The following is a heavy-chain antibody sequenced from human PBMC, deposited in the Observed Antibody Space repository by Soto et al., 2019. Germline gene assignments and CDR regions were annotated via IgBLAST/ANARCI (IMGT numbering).Heavy chain of an antibody. CDR3: ARGGIAAAGPYYYYGMDV. CDR1: GGTFSSYA. D-gene: IGHD6-13*01. CDR2: IIPIFGTA. V-gene: IGHV1-69*13. J-gene: IGHJ6*02. Sequence: SVKVSCKASGGTFSSYAISWVRQAPGQGLEWMGGIIPIFGTANYAQKFQGRVTITADESTSTAYMELSSLRSEDTAVYYCARGGIAAAGPYYYYGMDVWGQGTTVTVSS.